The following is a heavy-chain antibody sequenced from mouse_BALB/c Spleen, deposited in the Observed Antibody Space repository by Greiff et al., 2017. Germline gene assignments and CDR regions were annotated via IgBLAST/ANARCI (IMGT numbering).Heavy chain of an antibody. CDR1: GYTFTSYW. CDR3: ATHYYAMDY. J-gene: IGHJ4*01. Sequence: EVQLQQPGAELVKPGASVKLSCKASGYTFTSYWMHWVKQRPEQGLEWIGRIDPANGNTKYDPKFQGKATITADTSSNTAYLQLSSLTSEDTAVYYCATHYYAMDYWGQGTSVTVSS. CDR2: IDPANGNT. V-gene: IGHV14-3*02.